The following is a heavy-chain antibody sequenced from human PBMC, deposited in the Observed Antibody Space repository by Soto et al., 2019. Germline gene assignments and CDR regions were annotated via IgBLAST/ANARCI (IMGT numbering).Heavy chain of an antibody. J-gene: IGHJ6*02. Sequence: PGGSLRLSCAASGFTFSNAWMSWVRQAPGKGLEWVGRIKSKTDGGTTDYAAPVKGRFTISRDDSKNTLYLQMNSLKTEDTAVYYCTTESSSAGAYYYYCMDVWGPGTTVTVSS. CDR3: TTESSSAGAYYYYCMDV. D-gene: IGHD6-19*01. CDR1: GFTFSNAW. CDR2: IKSKTDGGTT. V-gene: IGHV3-15*01.